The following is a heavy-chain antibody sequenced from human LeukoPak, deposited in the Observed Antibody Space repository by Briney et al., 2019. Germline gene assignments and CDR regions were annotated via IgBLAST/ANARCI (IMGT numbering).Heavy chain of an antibody. CDR3: ARVSRANAFDI. V-gene: IGHV4-34*01. CDR1: GGSFSGYY. J-gene: IGHJ3*02. Sequence: SETLSLTCALYGGSFSGYYWSWIRQSPGKGLEWIGEINHSGSTNYNPSLKSRVTISVDTSKNQFSLKLSSVTAADTAVYYCARVSRANAFDIWGQGTMVTVSS. CDR2: INHSGST.